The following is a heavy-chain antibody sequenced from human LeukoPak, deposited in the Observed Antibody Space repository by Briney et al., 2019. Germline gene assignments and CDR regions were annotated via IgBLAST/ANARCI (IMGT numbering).Heavy chain of an antibody. CDR2: ISSSSSSI. Sequence: GGSLGLSCAASGFTFSSYAMSWVRQAPGKGLEWVSYISSSSSSIYYADSVKGRFTISRDNAKNSLYLQMNSLRAEDTAVYYCARDGRYCGGDCYEDYWGQGTLVIVSS. J-gene: IGHJ4*02. CDR3: ARDGRYCGGDCYEDY. CDR1: GFTFSSYA. V-gene: IGHV3-48*01. D-gene: IGHD2-21*01.